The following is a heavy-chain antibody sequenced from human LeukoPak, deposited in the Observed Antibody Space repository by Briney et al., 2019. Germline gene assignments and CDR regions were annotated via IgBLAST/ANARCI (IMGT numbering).Heavy chain of an antibody. Sequence: GASVKVSCKASGYTFTDYYIHWVRQAPGQGLEWMGWINPNRGGTSYAQRFRGRVTMTRDTSISTAYMELSTLRSDDTAVYYCARGERVQQLVSVVYYYYYYMDVWGKGTTVTVSS. CDR1: GYTFTDYY. V-gene: IGHV1-2*02. CDR2: INPNRGGT. D-gene: IGHD6-6*01. CDR3: ARGERVQQLVSVVYYYYYYMDV. J-gene: IGHJ6*03.